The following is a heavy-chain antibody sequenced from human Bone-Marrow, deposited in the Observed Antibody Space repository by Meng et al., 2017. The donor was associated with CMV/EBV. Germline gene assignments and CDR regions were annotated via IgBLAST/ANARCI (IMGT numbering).Heavy chain of an antibody. CDR2: INWNGGST. Sequence: GESLKISCAASGFTFDDYGMSWVRQAPGKGLEWVSGINWNGGSTGYADSVKGRFTISRDNAKNSLYLQMNSLRAEDTALYYCARVRSVVPAAISYYYGMDVWGQGTTVTVSS. CDR1: GFTFDDYG. V-gene: IGHV3-20*04. D-gene: IGHD2-2*01. J-gene: IGHJ6*02. CDR3: ARVRSVVPAAISYYYGMDV.